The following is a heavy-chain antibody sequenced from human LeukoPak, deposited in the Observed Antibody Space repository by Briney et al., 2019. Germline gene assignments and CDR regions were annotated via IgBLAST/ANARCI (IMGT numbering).Heavy chain of an antibody. D-gene: IGHD3-22*01. J-gene: IGHJ4*02. CDR1: GGSISSYY. V-gene: IGHV4-59*08. CDR2: IYYSGST. Sequence: SSETLSLTCTVSGGSISSYYWSWIRQPPGKGLEWIGYIYYSGSTNYNPSLKSRVTISVDTSKNQFSLKLSSVTAADTAVYYCARIGIGSGYYYYFDYWGQGTLVTVSS. CDR3: ARIGIGSGYYYYFDY.